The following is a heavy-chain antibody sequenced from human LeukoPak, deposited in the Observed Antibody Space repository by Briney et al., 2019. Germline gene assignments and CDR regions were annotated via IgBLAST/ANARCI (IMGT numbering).Heavy chain of an antibody. CDR3: ARDPNSRDLKNDS. CDR1: DGSISSGYYY. CDR2: IYNSGST. J-gene: IGHJ4*02. D-gene: IGHD3/OR15-3a*01. Sequence: SETLSLTCSVSDGSISSGYYYWAWIRQPPGKGPEWIGSIYNSGSTYYNPSLKSRVTISVDMSKNQFSLKLRSVTAADTAVYYCARDPNSRDLKNDSWGQGTLVTVSS. V-gene: IGHV4-39*07.